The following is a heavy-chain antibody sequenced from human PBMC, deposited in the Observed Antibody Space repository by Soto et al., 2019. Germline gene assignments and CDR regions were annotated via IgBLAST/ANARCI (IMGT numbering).Heavy chain of an antibody. J-gene: IGHJ6*02. D-gene: IGHD2-2*01. CDR2: ISYDGTIT. Sequence: QVQLVESGGGVVQPGRSLRLSCAASGFTISNYGMHWVRQAPGKGLEWVAVISYDGTITYYADSVKGRFTISRDNSKNTLYLQMNSLRTEDTAVYYCATTRVGPCSSSICFSGIFDGMDVWGQGPTATVSS. V-gene: IGHV3-30-3*01. CDR3: ATTRVGPCSSSICFSGIFDGMDV. CDR1: GFTISNYG.